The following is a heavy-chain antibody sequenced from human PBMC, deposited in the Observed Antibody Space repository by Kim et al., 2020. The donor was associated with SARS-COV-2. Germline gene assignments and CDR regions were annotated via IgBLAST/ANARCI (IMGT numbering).Heavy chain of an antibody. Sequence: EQNQVDSVRGRFTITRDNAKNALYLQMNSLRAEDTAVYYCARLFDYYGMDVWGQGTTVTVSS. CDR3: ARLFDYYGMDV. D-gene: IGHD3-16*01. CDR2: EQ. J-gene: IGHJ6*02. V-gene: IGHV3-7*03.